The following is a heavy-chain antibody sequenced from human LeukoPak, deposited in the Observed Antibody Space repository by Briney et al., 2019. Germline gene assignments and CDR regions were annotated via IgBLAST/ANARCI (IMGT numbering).Heavy chain of an antibody. J-gene: IGHJ5*02. D-gene: IGHD6-13*01. V-gene: IGHV4-38-2*01. Sequence: SETLSLTCAVSGYSISSGYYWGWIRQPPRKGLEWIGSIYHNGNTYYNPSLKSRVTISVDTSKNEFSLKLSSVTAADTAVYYCARAYHSSWYLNWFDPWGQGTLVTVSS. CDR2: IYHNGNT. CDR1: GYSISSGYY. CDR3: ARAYHSSWYLNWFDP.